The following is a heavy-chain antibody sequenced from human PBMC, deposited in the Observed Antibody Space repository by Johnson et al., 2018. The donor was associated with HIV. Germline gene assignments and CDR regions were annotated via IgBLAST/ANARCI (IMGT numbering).Heavy chain of an antibody. CDR1: GFTFDDYA. Sequence: VQLVESGGGLVQPGRSLRLSCAASGFTFDDYAMHWVRQAPGKGLEWVSGISWNSGSIGYADSVRGLTISRDNSKNTLYLQLSSRRSEDTAVYYCARDSGVPGNDAFDIWGQGTVVTVSS. CDR2: ISWNSGSI. J-gene: IGHJ3*02. CDR3: ARDSGVPGNDAFDI. V-gene: IGHV3-9*01. D-gene: IGHD3-10*01.